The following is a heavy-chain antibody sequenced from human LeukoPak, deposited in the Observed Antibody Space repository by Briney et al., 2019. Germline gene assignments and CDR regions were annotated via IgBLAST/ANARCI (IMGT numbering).Heavy chain of an antibody. CDR2: ISGSGGRT. CDR1: GLTFSSYW. V-gene: IGHV3-23*01. J-gene: IGHJ4*02. D-gene: IGHD3-22*01. Sequence: GGSLRRSCAASGLTFSSYWMHWVRQAPGKGLEWVSDISGSGGRTHYADSVKGRFTISRDNSKNTLYLQMNSLRAEDTAVYYCAKDRAYYDSSGLFDYWGQGTLVTVSS. CDR3: AKDRAYYDSSGLFDY.